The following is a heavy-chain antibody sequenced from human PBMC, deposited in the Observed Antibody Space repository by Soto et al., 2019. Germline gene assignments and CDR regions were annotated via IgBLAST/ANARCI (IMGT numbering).Heavy chain of an antibody. CDR1: GASISSGGYY. Sequence: SETLSLTCTVSGASISSGGYYWSWLRQHPGKGLEWLAYIYYSGSTYYNPSPKSRVIISVDTSKNQFSLKLSSVTAADTAVYYCARVHDSSYDFDYWGQGALVTVSS. CDR2: IYYSGST. D-gene: IGHD5-18*01. V-gene: IGHV4-31*03. CDR3: ARVHDSSYDFDY. J-gene: IGHJ4*02.